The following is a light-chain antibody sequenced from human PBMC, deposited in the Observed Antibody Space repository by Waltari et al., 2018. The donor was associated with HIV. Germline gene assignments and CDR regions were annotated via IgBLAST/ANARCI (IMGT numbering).Light chain of an antibody. CDR2: DAS. Sequence: IVLTQSPATLSLSPGERATLSCRASQSVTTYLAWYQQKPGQAPRLLIYDASNRATGIPARFSGSGSGTDFTLTISSLEPEDFAVYYCQQRSTWPRTFGQGTKVEIK. CDR1: QSVTTY. V-gene: IGKV3-11*01. CDR3: QQRSTWPRT. J-gene: IGKJ1*01.